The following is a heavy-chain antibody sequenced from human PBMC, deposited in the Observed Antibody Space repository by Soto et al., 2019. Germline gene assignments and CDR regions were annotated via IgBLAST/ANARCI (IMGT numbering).Heavy chain of an antibody. CDR2: ISWNSGSI. V-gene: IGHV3-9*01. CDR3: AKDSSVGGMTTVTTGFDY. CDR1: GFTFDDYA. Sequence: VQLVESGGGLVQPGSSLRLSCAASGFTFDDYAMHWVRQAPGKGLEWVSGISWNSGSIGYADSVKGRFTISRDNAKNSLYLQMNSLRAEDTALYYCAKDSSVGGMTTVTTGFDYWGQGTLVTVSS. J-gene: IGHJ4*02. D-gene: IGHD4-4*01.